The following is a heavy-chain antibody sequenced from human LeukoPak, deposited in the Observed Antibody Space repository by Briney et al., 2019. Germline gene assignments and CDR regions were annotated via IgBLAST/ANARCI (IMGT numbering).Heavy chain of an antibody. CDR1: GGSISTYY. V-gene: IGHV4-59*01. CDR3: ARVYCSSTSCYHYFDY. D-gene: IGHD2-2*01. CDR2: IYYTGRT. Sequence: SETLSLTCTVSGGSISTYYWSWIRQPPGKGLEWIGYIYYTGRTNYSPSLKSRVTISVDTSKDQFSLKLISVTAADTAVYYCARVYCSSTSCYHYFDYWGQGTLVTVSS. J-gene: IGHJ4*02.